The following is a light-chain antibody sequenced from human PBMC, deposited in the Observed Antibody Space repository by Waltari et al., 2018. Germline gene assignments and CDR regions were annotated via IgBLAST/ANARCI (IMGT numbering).Light chain of an antibody. V-gene: IGKV3-20*01. Sequence: EIVLTQSPGTLSLSPGERATLSCRASQSVSRSLVWYQQKPGQAPRLLIYGACSRATGVPDRLGGSGSGTEFSLTISRLEPEDVAVYYCQHYVRLPVSFGQGTKVEIK. J-gene: IGKJ1*01. CDR3: QHYVRLPVS. CDR1: QSVSRS. CDR2: GAC.